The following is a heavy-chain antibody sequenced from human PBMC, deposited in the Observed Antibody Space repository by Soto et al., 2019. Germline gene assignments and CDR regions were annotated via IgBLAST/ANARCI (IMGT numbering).Heavy chain of an antibody. J-gene: IGHJ6*02. D-gene: IGHD1-26*01. CDR3: ARDQGWELLRGGMDV. V-gene: IGHV1-8*01. CDR2: MNPNSGNT. CDR1: GYTFPSYG. Sequence: ASVKVSCKASGYTFPSYGINWVRQATGQGLEWMGWMNPNSGNTGYAQKFQGRVTMTRNTSISTAYMELNSLRAEDTAVYYCARDQGWELLRGGMDVWGQGTTVTVSS.